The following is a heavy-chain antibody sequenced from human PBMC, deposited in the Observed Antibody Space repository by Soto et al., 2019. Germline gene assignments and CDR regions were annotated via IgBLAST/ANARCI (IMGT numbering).Heavy chain of an antibody. J-gene: IGHJ6*02. D-gene: IGHD3-9*01. Sequence: ASVKVSCKASGYTFTGYYMHWVRQAPGQGLEWMGWINPNSGGTNYAQKFQGWVTMTRDTSISTAYMELSRLRSDDTAVYYCARAWRYDILTGQKYYYYGMDVWGQGTTVTVS. CDR1: GYTFTGYY. V-gene: IGHV1-2*04. CDR2: INPNSGGT. CDR3: ARAWRYDILTGQKYYYYGMDV.